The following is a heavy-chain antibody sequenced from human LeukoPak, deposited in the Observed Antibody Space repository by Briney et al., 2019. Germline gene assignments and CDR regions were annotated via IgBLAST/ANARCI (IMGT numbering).Heavy chain of an antibody. CDR1: GFTFSTYV. CDR2: ISSNGDNT. J-gene: IGHJ4*02. V-gene: IGHV3-64D*06. Sequence: GGSLRLSCSVSGFTFSTYVMHWVRQAPGKGLQYVSAISSNGDNTYYADSVKGKFNISRDNAKNTLYLQMSSLRADDTAVYYCVRGTGYWGQGTLVTVS. CDR3: VRGTGY.